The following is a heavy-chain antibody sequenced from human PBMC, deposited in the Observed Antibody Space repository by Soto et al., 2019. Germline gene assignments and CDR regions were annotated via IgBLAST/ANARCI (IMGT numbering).Heavy chain of an antibody. Sequence: ASVKVSCKASGYTFTSYGISWVRQAPGQGLEWMGWISAYNGNTNYAQKLQGRVTMTTDTSTSTAYMELRSLRSEDTAVYYCARDHCSGGSCYYFWFDPWGQGTLVTVSS. D-gene: IGHD2-15*01. V-gene: IGHV1-18*04. CDR1: GYTFTSYG. CDR2: ISAYNGNT. J-gene: IGHJ5*02. CDR3: ARDHCSGGSCYYFWFDP.